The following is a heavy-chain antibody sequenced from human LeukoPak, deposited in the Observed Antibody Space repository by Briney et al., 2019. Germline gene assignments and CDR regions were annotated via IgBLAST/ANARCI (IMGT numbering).Heavy chain of an antibody. CDR2: IIGSAGST. V-gene: IGHV3-23*01. CDR1: GFTFSSYA. D-gene: IGHD6-19*01. J-gene: IGHJ4*02. CDR3: AKVDDSGWPSHSHFDN. Sequence: PGGSLRLSCAASGFTFSSYAMTWVRQAPGKGLEWVSTIIGSAGSTYYADSVKGRFTISRDNSKDTLYLQMNSLRAEETAVYYCAKVDDSGWPSHSHFDNWGQGTLVTVSS.